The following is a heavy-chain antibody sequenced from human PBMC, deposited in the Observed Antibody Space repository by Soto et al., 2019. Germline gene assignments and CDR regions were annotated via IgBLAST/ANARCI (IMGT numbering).Heavy chain of an antibody. D-gene: IGHD3-3*01. CDR3: PQPTILGVEG. J-gene: IGHJ4*02. CDR1: GFTFSSYA. V-gene: IGHV3-30*04. CDR2: ISHDERNK. Sequence: QVQLVESGGGVVQPGRSLRLSCAASGFTFSSYAMHWVRQAPGKGLEWVAVISHDERNKYYADSVKGRFTISRDNSKNTLYLQMNSRRAEYTAVYYCPQPTILGVEGWGQGILVTVSS.